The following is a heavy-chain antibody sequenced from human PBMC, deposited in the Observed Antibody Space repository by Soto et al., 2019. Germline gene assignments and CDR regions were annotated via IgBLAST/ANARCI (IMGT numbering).Heavy chain of an antibody. CDR3: ARDSVTSFDY. CDR1: GFTFSSYA. Sequence: QVQLVESGGGVVQPGRSLRLSCAASGFTFSSYAMHWVRQALGKGLEWVAVISYDGSNKYYADSVKGRFTISRDNSKNTLYLQMNSLRAEDTAVYYCARDSVTSFDYWGQGTLVTVSS. CDR2: ISYDGSNK. J-gene: IGHJ4*02. D-gene: IGHD4-4*01. V-gene: IGHV3-30-3*01.